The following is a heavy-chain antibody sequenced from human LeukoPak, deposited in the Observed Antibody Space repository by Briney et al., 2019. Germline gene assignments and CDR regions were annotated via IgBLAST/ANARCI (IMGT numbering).Heavy chain of an antibody. J-gene: IGHJ4*02. CDR1: GGSISSYY. D-gene: IGHD3-10*01. CDR3: ARRAMVRGVLSLFDY. V-gene: IGHV4-59*12. CDR2: IYYSGST. Sequence: SETLSLTCTVSGGSISSYYWSWIRQPPGKGLEWIGYIYYSGSTNYNPSLKSRVTISVDTSKNQFSLKLSSVTAADTAVYYCARRAMVRGVLSLFDYWGQGTLVTVSS.